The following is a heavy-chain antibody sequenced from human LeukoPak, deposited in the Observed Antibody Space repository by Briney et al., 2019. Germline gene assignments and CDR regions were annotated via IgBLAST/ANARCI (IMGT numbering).Heavy chain of an antibody. D-gene: IGHD4-17*01. Sequence: SVKVSCKASGGTFSRYAISWVRQAPGQGLEWMGGTIPIFGTANYTQKFQDRVTITTDESTSTAYMELSSLRSEDTAAYYCARGPSDDYGDYNTFDIWGQGTMVTVSS. CDR3: ARGPSDDYGDYNTFDI. CDR1: GGTFSRYA. J-gene: IGHJ3*02. CDR2: TIPIFGTA. V-gene: IGHV1-69*05.